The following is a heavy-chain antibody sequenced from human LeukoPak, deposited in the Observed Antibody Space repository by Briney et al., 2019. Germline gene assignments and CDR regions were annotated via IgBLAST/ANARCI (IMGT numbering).Heavy chain of an antibody. V-gene: IGHV3-11*01. D-gene: IGHD3-3*01. J-gene: IGHJ6*03. CDR3: ARDRAYYDFWSGTDLYYMDV. Sequence: GGSLRLSCAASGFTFSDYYMSWIRQAPGKGLEWVSYISNRGDTIYYADSVKGRFTISGDNAKNALHLQMNSLRAEDTAMYYCARDRAYYDFWSGTDLYYMDVWGKGTTVTVSS. CDR2: ISNRGDTI. CDR1: GFTFSDYY.